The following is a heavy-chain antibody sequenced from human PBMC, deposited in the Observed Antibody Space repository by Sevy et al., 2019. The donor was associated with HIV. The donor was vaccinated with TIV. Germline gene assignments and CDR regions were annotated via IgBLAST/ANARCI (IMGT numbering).Heavy chain of an antibody. Sequence: GGSLRLSCAASGFTFRTYGMHWVRQAPGKGLEWVAVLSYDGSDKYYADSVKGRFTISRDNSKNTLYLQMNSLRNEDMAIYYCAKGVGSTPPFDYWGQGTLVTVSS. J-gene: IGHJ4*02. CDR2: LSYDGSDK. V-gene: IGHV3-30*18. CDR1: GFTFRTYG. D-gene: IGHD1-26*01. CDR3: AKGVGSTPPFDY.